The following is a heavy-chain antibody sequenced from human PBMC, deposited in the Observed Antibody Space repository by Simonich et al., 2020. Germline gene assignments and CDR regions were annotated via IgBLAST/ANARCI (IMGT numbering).Heavy chain of an antibody. Sequence: EVQLVESEGGLVQPGRSLRLSCTASGFTFGDYAMSWVRQAPGKGLEWVGCIRSKAYGGTTEYAASVKGRFTISRDDSKSIAYLQMNSLKTEDTAVYYCTRDQAVAGRSHRPMDYWGQGTLVTVSS. V-gene: IGHV3-49*04. CDR2: IRSKAYGGTT. CDR1: GFTFGDYA. CDR3: TRDQAVAGRSHRPMDY. J-gene: IGHJ4*02. D-gene: IGHD6-19*01.